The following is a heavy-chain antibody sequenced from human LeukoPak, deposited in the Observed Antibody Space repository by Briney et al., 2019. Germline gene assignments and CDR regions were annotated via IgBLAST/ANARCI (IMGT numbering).Heavy chain of an antibody. J-gene: IGHJ4*02. V-gene: IGHV3-23*01. D-gene: IGHD6-19*01. CDR2: ISGSGGST. Sequence: GGSLRLSCAASGFTFSSYAMSWVRQAPGKGLEWVSAISGSGGSTYYADSVKGRFTISRDNSKNTLYLQMNSLRAEDTAVYYCARDLGIAVAGFDYWGQGTLVTVSS. CDR1: GFTFSSYA. CDR3: ARDLGIAVAGFDY.